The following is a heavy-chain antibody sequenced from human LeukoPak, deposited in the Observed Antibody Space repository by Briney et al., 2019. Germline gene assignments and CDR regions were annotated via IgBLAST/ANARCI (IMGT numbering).Heavy chain of an antibody. Sequence: ASVKVSCKASGGTFSSYAISWVRQAPGQGLEWMGGIIPIFGTANYAQKFQGRVTITADESTSTAYMELSSLRSEDTAVYYCARGFGILWWWKLYYFDYWGQGTLVTVSS. V-gene: IGHV1-69*13. CDR3: ARGFGILWWWKLYYFDY. D-gene: IGHD2-21*01. CDR1: GGTFSSYA. CDR2: IIPIFGTA. J-gene: IGHJ4*02.